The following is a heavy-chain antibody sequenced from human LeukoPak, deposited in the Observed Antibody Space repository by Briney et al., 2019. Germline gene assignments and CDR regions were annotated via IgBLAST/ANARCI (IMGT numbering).Heavy chain of an antibody. V-gene: IGHV4-38-2*01. J-gene: IGHJ4*02. D-gene: IGHD2-21*01. Sequence: ASETLSLTCAVSGYSISSGYYWGWIRQPPGKGLEWIGSIYHSGSTYYNPSLKSRVTISVDTSKNQFSLKLSSVTAADTAVYYCARVAYALSPSSGDYWGQGTLVTVSS. CDR3: ARVAYALSPSSGDY. CDR2: IYHSGST. CDR1: GYSISSGYY.